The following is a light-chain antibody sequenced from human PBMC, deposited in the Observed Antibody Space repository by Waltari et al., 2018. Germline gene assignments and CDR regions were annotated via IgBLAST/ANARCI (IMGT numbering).Light chain of an antibody. J-gene: IGLJ3*02. CDR2: STT. V-gene: IGLV1-44*01. CDR1: IYNIGINT. CDR3: GAWDDGVKEWV. Sequence: QSVLTQPPSASGTPGRRVTISCSGPIYNIGINTVTWYQQFPGSAPKLRIFSTTQRPSGVPDRFSASKSGTSASLAINGLQAADEADYYCGAWDDGVKEWVFGGGTKLTVL.